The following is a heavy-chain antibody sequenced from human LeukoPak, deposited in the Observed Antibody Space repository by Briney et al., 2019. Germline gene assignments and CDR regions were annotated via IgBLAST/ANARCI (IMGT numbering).Heavy chain of an antibody. Sequence: GGSLRLSCAASGFTSGIYAVSWVRQAPGKGLEWVSAFSGGGDSYYADSVKGRFTISRDNSKKILYLQMNSLKAEDTAVYYCGKEVERHFDLKYWGQGTLVTVSS. J-gene: IGHJ4*02. CDR3: GKEVERHFDLKY. V-gene: IGHV3-23*01. CDR1: GFTSGIYA. CDR2: FSGGGDS.